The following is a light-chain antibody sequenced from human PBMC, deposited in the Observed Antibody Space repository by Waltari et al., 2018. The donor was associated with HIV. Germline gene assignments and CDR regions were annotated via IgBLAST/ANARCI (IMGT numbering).Light chain of an antibody. V-gene: IGKV4-1*01. J-gene: IGKJ1*01. Sequence: DIVLTQSPDSLALSLGESATTNCMSSQSISYRSKSKQYLTWYQNKPGQSPSLLIYGASSRASGVPDRFGGSGSGTDFTLSISCLQSEDVATYFCQQYYNLPPTFGQGTKVEIK. CDR3: QQYYNLPPT. CDR1: QSISYRSKSKQY. CDR2: GAS.